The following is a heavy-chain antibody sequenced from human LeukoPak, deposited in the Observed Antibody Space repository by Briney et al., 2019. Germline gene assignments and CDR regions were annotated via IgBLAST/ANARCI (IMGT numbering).Heavy chain of an antibody. Sequence: ASVTVSCKVSGYTLTELSMHWVRQAPGKGLEWMGGFDPEDGETIYAQKFQGRVTMTEDTSTDTAYMELSSLRSEDTAVYYCATDLGYYYDSSGYPWGQGTLVTVSS. J-gene: IGHJ5*02. V-gene: IGHV1-24*01. CDR2: FDPEDGET. D-gene: IGHD3-22*01. CDR3: ATDLGYYYDSSGYP. CDR1: GYTLTELS.